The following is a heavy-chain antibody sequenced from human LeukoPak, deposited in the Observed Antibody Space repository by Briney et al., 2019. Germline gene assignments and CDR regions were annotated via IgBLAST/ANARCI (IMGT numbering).Heavy chain of an antibody. CDR1: GGSISSSSYY. D-gene: IGHD6-19*01. CDR3: ARDGYSSGWPFDY. J-gene: IGHJ4*02. V-gene: IGHV4-61*02. Sequence: TSETLSLTCTVSGGSISSSSYYWGWIRQPAGKGLEWIGRIYTSGSTNYNPSLKSRVTMSVDTSKNQFSLKLSSVTAADTAVYYCARDGYSSGWPFDYWGQGTLVTVSS. CDR2: IYTSGST.